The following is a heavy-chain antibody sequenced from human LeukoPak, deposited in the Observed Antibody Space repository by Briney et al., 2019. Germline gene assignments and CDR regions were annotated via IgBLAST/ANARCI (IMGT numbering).Heavy chain of an antibody. D-gene: IGHD3-10*01. J-gene: IGHJ4*02. CDR2: ISSSSTTI. Sequence: GGSLRLSCAASGFTFSSYEMNWVRQAPGKGLEWVSYISSSSTTIYYGDSVKGRFTISRDNAKNSLYLQMNSLRAEDTAVYYCARWNLYSGSRSYRYSFDYWGQGTLVTVSP. CDR3: ARWNLYSGSRSYRYSFDY. V-gene: IGHV3-48*03. CDR1: GFTFSSYE.